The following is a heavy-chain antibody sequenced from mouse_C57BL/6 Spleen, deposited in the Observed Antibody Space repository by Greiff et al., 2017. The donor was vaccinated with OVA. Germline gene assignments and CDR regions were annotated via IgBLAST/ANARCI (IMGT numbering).Heavy chain of an antibody. CDR1: GFTFSSYA. CDR2: ISSGGDYI. CDR3: TRAFITTDWYCDV. J-gene: IGHJ1*03. Sequence: EVQRVESGEGLVKPGGSLKLSCAASGFTFSSYAMSWVRQTPEKRLEWVAYISSGGDYIYYADTVKGRFTISRDNARNTLYLQMSSLKSEDTAMYYCTRAFITTDWYCDVWGTGTTVTVSS. V-gene: IGHV5-9-1*02. D-gene: IGHD1-1*01.